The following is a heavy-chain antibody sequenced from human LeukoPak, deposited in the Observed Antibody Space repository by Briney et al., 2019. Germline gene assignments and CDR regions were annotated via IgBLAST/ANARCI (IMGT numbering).Heavy chain of an antibody. CDR3: ARDRVATHNNWGFSLDAFDI. D-gene: IGHD5-12*01. Sequence: GGSLRLSCAASGFTFSDYYMSWLRQAPGKGLEWVSYISSSGSTIYYADSVKGRFTISRDNAKNSLYLQMNSLRAEDTAVYYCARDRVATHNNWGFSLDAFDIWGQGTMVTVSS. J-gene: IGHJ3*02. V-gene: IGHV3-11*01. CDR1: GFTFSDYY. CDR2: ISSSGSTI.